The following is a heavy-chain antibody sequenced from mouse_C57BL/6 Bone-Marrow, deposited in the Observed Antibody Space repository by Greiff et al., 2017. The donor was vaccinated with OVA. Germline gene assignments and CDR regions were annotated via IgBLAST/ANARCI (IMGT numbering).Heavy chain of an antibody. CDR3: AREGGYYNY. J-gene: IGHJ2*01. Sequence: DVQLQESGGGLVKPGGSLKLSCAASGFTFSSYAMSWVRQTPEKRLEWVATISDGGSYTYYPANVKGRFTISRDNAKNNLYLQMSHLKSEDTAMYYCAREGGYYNYWGQGTTLTVSS. D-gene: IGHD2-3*01. CDR2: ISDGGSYT. CDR1: GFTFSSYA. V-gene: IGHV5-4*01.